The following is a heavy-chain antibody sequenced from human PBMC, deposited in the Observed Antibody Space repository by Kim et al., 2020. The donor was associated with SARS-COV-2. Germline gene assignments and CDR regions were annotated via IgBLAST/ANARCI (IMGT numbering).Heavy chain of an antibody. CDR1: GYTFTSYA. CDR3: ARRTYSSGWRTTRDDAFDI. J-gene: IGHJ3*02. Sequence: ASVKVSCKASGYTFTSYAMHWVRQAPGQRLEWMGWINAGNGNAKYSQKFQGRVTITRDTSASTAYMELSSLRSEDTAVYYCARRTYSSGWRTTRDDAFDIWGQGTMVTVSS. CDR2: INAGNGNA. V-gene: IGHV1-3*01. D-gene: IGHD6-19*01.